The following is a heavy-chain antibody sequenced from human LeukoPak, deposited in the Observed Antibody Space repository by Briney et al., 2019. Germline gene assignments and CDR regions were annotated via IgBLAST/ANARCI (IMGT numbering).Heavy chain of an antibody. CDR2: ISSSGSTI. CDR1: GFTFSSYE. V-gene: IGHV3-48*03. D-gene: IGHD1-26*01. CDR3: ARFCLGAACVSYYYYGMDV. J-gene: IGHJ6*02. Sequence: RTGGSLRLSCAASGFTFSSYEMNWVRQAPGKGLEWVSYISSSGSTIYYADSVKGRFTISRDNAKNSLYLQMNSLRAEDTAVYYCARFCLGAACVSYYYYGMDVWGQGTTVTVSS.